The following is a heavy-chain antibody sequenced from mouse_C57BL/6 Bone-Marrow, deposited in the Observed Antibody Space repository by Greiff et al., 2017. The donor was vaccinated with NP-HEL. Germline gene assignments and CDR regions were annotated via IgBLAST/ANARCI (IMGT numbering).Heavy chain of an antibody. CDR3: ATPAYGSSYVTLYWYFGV. Sequence: EVKLVESGGGLVKPGGSLKLSCAASGFTFSSYAMSWVRQTPEKRLEWVATISDGGSYTYYPDNVKGRFTISRDNAKNNLYLQMSHLKSEDTAMYYCATPAYGSSYVTLYWYFGVWGTGTTVTVSA. CDR1: GFTFSSYA. CDR2: ISDGGSYT. D-gene: IGHD1-1*01. V-gene: IGHV5-4*03. J-gene: IGHJ1*03.